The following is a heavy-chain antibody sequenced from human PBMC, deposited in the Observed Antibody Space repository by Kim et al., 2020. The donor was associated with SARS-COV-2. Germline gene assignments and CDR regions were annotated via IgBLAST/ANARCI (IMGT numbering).Heavy chain of an antibody. CDR2: ISRSSGNT. Sequence: GGSLRLSCAASGFTFSSYAVSWVRQAPGKGLEWVSTISRSSGNTYYADPVKGRFTISRDNSKNTLFLQMNSLRAEDTALYYCAKVGDLEVDAFDIWGQGTLVTVSS. CDR1: GFTFSSYA. D-gene: IGHD1-1*01. CDR3: AKVGDLEVDAFDI. V-gene: IGHV3-23*01. J-gene: IGHJ3*02.